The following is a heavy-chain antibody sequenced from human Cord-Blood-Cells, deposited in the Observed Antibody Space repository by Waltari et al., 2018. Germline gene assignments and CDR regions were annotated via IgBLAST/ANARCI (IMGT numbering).Heavy chain of an antibody. Sequence: QVQLQQWGAGLLKPSETLSLTCAVYGGSFSGYYWSWIRQPPGKGLEWIGEINHSGSTNYNPSLKSRVTISVDTSKSQFSLKLSSVTAADTAVYYCARNYYDSSGSQYYFDYWGQGTLVTVSS. CDR3: ARNYYDSSGSQYYFDY. J-gene: IGHJ4*02. V-gene: IGHV4-34*01. D-gene: IGHD3-22*01. CDR2: INHSGST. CDR1: GGSFSGYY.